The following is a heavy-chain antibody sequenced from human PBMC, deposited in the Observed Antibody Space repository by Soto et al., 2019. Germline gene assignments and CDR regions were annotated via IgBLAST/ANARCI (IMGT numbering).Heavy chain of an antibody. CDR3: ARDYLGSGDAFDI. V-gene: IGHV3-11*05. D-gene: IGHD3-10*01. CDR2: MSTSDSYT. J-gene: IGHJ3*02. Sequence: QVRLVESGGGLVKPGGSLRLSCAASGFSFSDYYMGWIRQPPGKGLEWISYMSTSDSYTKYVDSVKGRFTISRDNAKNSLYLQMNSLRAEDTAVYYCARDYLGSGDAFDIWGQGTMVTVSS. CDR1: GFSFSDYY.